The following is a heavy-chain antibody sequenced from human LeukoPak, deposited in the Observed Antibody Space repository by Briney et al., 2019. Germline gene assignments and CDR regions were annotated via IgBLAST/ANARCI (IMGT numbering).Heavy chain of an antibody. V-gene: IGHV4-4*07. CDR1: GGSISSYY. Sequence: SETLSLTCTVSGGSISSYYWSWIRRPAGKGLEWIGRIYTSGSTNYNPSLKSRVTMSVDTSKNQFSLKLSSVTAADTAVYYCARDYYDSSGYYFYFDYWGQGTLVTVSS. D-gene: IGHD3-22*01. J-gene: IGHJ4*02. CDR3: ARDYYDSSGYYFYFDY. CDR2: IYTSGST.